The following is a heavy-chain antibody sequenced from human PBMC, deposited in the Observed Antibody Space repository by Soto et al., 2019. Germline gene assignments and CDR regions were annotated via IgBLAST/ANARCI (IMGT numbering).Heavy chain of an antibody. Sequence: EVQLVESGGGLVQPGGSLRLSCAASGFTFSSYSMNWVRQAPGKGLEWVSYISSSSSTIYYADSVNGRFTISRDNAKNSLYLQMNSLRDEDTAVYYCARVGPSYCSGGSCYPMRDDAFDIWGQGTMVTVSS. D-gene: IGHD2-15*01. CDR3: ARVGPSYCSGGSCYPMRDDAFDI. CDR1: GFTFSSYS. V-gene: IGHV3-48*02. J-gene: IGHJ3*02. CDR2: ISSSSSTI.